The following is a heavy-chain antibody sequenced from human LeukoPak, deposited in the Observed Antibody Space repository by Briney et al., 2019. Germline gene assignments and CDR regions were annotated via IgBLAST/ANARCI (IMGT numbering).Heavy chain of an antibody. CDR1: GYTFTSYY. J-gene: IGHJ5*02. D-gene: IGHD6-19*01. CDR2: INPSGGST. V-gene: IGHV1-46*01. Sequence: ASVKVSCKASGYTFTSYYMHWVRQAPGQGLEWMGIINPSGGSTSYAQKFQGRVTMTRDTSTSTVYMELSSLRSEDTAVYYCARLPSPPGIAVAGNGNRFRGPWGQGTLVTVSS. CDR3: ARLPSPPGIAVAGNGNRFRGP.